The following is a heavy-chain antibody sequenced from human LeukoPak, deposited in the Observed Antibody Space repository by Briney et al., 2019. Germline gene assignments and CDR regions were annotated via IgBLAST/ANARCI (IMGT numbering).Heavy chain of an antibody. CDR2: TYYRSKWYS. CDR3: ARGIFNAFDF. V-gene: IGHV6-1*01. Sequence: SQTLSLTCAISGDSVSSNSAAWNWIRQSPSRGLEWLGRTYYRSKWYSDYGISVKSRIIINPDTSKNQFSLQLNSVTPEDTAMYFCARGIFNAFDFWGLGTTVTVSS. J-gene: IGHJ3*01. CDR1: GDSVSSNSAA.